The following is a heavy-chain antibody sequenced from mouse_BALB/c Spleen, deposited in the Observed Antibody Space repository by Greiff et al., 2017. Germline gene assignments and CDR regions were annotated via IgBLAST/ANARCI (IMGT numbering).Heavy chain of an antibody. CDR1: GYAFTNYL. CDR2: INPGSGGT. CDR3: ARQDAMDY. J-gene: IGHJ4*01. Sequence: QVQLQQSGAELVRPGTSVKVSCKASGYAFTNYLIEWVKQRPGQGLEWIGVINPGSGGTNYNEKFKGKATLTADKSSSTSYMQRSSMTSDDSEVYCCARQDAMDYWGQGTSVTVSS. V-gene: IGHV1-54*01.